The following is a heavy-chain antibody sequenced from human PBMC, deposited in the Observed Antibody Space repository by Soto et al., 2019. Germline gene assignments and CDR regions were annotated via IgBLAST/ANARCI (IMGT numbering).Heavy chain of an antibody. D-gene: IGHD6-25*01. V-gene: IGHV4-30-4*08. CDR1: GGSVSSGSYY. CDR2: IYYSGST. CDR3: ASSEGDIAANPYFDY. Sequence: SETLSLTCTVSGGSVSSGSYYWSWIRQPPGKGLEWIGYIYYSGSTYYNPSLKSRVTISVDTSKNQFSLKLSSVTAADTAVYYCASSEGDIAANPYFDYWGQGTLVTVSS. J-gene: IGHJ4*02.